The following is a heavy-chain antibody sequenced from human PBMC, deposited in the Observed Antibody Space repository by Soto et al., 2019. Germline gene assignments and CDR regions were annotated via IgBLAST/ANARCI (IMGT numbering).Heavy chain of an antibody. CDR3: ARVGGFGATTIDY. Sequence: SETLSLTCAVSGYSISSSNWWGWIRQPPGKGLEWIGYIYYSGTTYYNPSLKSRVTMSVDTSKNQFSLKLSSVTAADTAVYYCARVGGFGATTIDYWGQGTLVTVSS. CDR2: IYYSGTT. V-gene: IGHV4-28*03. CDR1: GYSISSSNW. D-gene: IGHD3-10*01. J-gene: IGHJ4*02.